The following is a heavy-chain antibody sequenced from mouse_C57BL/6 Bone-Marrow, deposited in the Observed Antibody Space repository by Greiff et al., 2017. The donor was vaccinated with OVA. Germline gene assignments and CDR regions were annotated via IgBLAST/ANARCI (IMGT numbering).Heavy chain of an antibody. CDR1: GFPITSGYY. V-gene: IGHV12-3*01. D-gene: IGHD1-1*01. J-gene: IGHJ4*01. Sequence: VQLQQSGPGLVKPSQSLFLTCSITGFPITSGYYWIWIRQSPGKPLEWMGYITHSGETFYNPSLQSPISITRETSKNQFFLQLNSVTTEDTAMYYCAGAPHYYGSSYDAMDYWGQGTSVTVSS. CDR3: AGAPHYYGSSYDAMDY. CDR2: ITHSGET.